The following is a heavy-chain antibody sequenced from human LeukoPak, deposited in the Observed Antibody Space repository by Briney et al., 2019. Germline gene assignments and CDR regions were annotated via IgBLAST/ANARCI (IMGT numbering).Heavy chain of an antibody. CDR3: ARLTGGDCYRDFSDY. CDR1: GFIFSDYA. J-gene: IGHJ4*02. D-gene: IGHD2-21*01. Sequence: GGSLRLSCAASGFIFSDYALHWVRQAPGKGLECVGFISYDESNQYYADSVKGRFTISRDNSKNTLYLQTNSLRAEDTAIYYCARLTGGDCYRDFSDYWGQGTLVAVSS. CDR2: ISYDESNQ. V-gene: IGHV3-30-3*01.